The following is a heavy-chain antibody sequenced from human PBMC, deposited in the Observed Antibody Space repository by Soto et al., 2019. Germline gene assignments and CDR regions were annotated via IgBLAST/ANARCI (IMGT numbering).Heavy chain of an antibody. Sequence: SQTLSLTCAISGDSVSSNSVAWNWIRQSPSKGLEWLGGTYFRSKWYFEYGVSVKGRITINPDTSKNQFSLQLDSVTPDDTALYFCARNLARPERFDYWAQGTVVTVSS. D-gene: IGHD1-26*01. V-gene: IGHV6-1*01. CDR1: GDSVSSNSVA. CDR2: TYFRSKWYF. J-gene: IGHJ4*02. CDR3: ARNLARPERFDY.